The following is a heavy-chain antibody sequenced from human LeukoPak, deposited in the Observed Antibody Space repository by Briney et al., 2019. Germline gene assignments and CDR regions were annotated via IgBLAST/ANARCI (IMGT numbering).Heavy chain of an antibody. D-gene: IGHD3-22*01. J-gene: IGHJ4*02. V-gene: IGHV1-2*02. CDR2: INSNSGGT. Sequence: GASVKVSCKASGYTFTSYGISWVRQAPGQGLEWMGWINSNSGGTDYAQKFQGRVTMTRDTSISTAYMELSRLTSDDTAVYYCARDPGSGSSGYSGDYWGQGTLVTVSS. CDR1: GYTFTSYG. CDR3: ARDPGSGSSGYSGDY.